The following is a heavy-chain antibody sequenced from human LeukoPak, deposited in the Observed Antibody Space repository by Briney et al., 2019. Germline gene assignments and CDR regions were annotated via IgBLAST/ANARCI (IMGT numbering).Heavy chain of an antibody. CDR1: GGTFSSYA. V-gene: IGHV1-69*05. CDR2: IIPIFGTA. D-gene: IGHD3-3*01. CDR3: ARAEYDSEDTYYYYMDV. J-gene: IGHJ6*03. Sequence: GASVKVSCKASGGTFSSYAISWVRQAPGQGLEWMGGIIPIFGTANYAQKFQGRVTITTDESTSTAYMELSSLRSEDTAVYYCARAEYDSEDTYYYYMDVWGKGTTVTVSS.